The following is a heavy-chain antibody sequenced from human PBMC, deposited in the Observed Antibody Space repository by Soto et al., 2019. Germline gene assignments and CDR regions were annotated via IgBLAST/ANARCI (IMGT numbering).Heavy chain of an antibody. CDR3: AKDRGKHCSGGSCYLFDY. CDR1: GFTVTDYV. J-gene: IGHJ4*02. Sequence: GSLRLSCEASGFTVTDYVMHWVRQAPGKGLEWVAKISYDGNYKYCADSVKGRFTISRDNSKNTLDLQMNSLRAEDTALYYCAKDRGKHCSGGSCYLFDYWGQGIMVTVSS. V-gene: IGHV3-30*18. CDR2: ISYDGNYK. D-gene: IGHD2-15*01.